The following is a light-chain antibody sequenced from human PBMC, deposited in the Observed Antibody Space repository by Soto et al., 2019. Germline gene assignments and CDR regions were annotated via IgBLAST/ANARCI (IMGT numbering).Light chain of an antibody. J-gene: IGLJ1*01. CDR1: SSNFGAGYD. CDR3: QSYDSSLSRYV. Sequence: QSVLTQPPSVSGAPGQRVTISCTGGSSNFGAGYDVHWYQQLPGTAPKLLIYTKTNRPSWVPDRFSGSKSGTSASLAITGLQAEDEADYYCQSYDSSLSRYVFGAGTKVTVL. CDR2: TKT. V-gene: IGLV1-40*01.